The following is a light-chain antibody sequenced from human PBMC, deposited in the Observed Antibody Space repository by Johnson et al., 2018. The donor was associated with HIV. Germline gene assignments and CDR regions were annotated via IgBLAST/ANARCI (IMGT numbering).Light chain of an antibody. CDR3: GTWDSSLSAGGYV. CDR1: SCDIGNNY. J-gene: IGLJ1*01. Sequence: QSVLTQPPSVSAAQGQKVTISCSGSSCDIGNNYVSCHQQFPGTAPKLLIYDNNKRSSGIPDRFSGSKSGTSATLGITGLQTGDEADYYCGTWDSSLSAGGYVFGTGTKVTVL. CDR2: DNN. V-gene: IGLV1-51*01.